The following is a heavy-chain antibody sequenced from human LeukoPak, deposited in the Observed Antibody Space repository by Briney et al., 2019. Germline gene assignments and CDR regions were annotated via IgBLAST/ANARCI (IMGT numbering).Heavy chain of an antibody. Sequence: AESLKISCKGSGYSFTNSWIGWVRQIHGKLLEWMGIIYPGDSDTRYSPSFQGQVTISADKSISTAYLQWSSLKASDTAMYYCARHSLSSGWYLDYWGQGTLVTVSS. CDR2: IYPGDSDT. V-gene: IGHV5-51*01. J-gene: IGHJ4*02. CDR3: ARHSLSSGWYLDY. CDR1: GYSFTNSW. D-gene: IGHD6-19*01.